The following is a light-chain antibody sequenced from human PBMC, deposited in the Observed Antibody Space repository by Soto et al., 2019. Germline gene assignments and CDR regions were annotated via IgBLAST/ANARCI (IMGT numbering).Light chain of an antibody. V-gene: IGKV1-16*01. J-gene: IGKJ1*01. CDR2: AAS. CDR3: QQYNSYPWT. Sequence: DIQMTKSPSSLXXXLXXXVTXXXRASQGISNYLAWYQQKPGKAPKLLIYAASTLESGVPARFSGGDSGTEFTLTISSLQPDDFTTFYCQQYNSYPWTFGQGTKVDI. CDR1: QGISNY.